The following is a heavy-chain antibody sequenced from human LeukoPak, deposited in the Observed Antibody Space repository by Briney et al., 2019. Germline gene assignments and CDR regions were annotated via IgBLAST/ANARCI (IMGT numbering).Heavy chain of an antibody. J-gene: IGHJ5*01. CDR3: ARLGGETTRLDS. Sequence: GGSLRLSCAASGFIFSNYWMSWVRQAPAKGLEWVANIKQDGSEKYYGDSVKGRFTISRDNAKNSLYLQMNSLRAGDTALYFCARLGGETTRLDSGGQGTRVTVSS. D-gene: IGHD1-14*01. CDR2: IKQDGSEK. V-gene: IGHV3-7*01. CDR1: GFIFSNYW.